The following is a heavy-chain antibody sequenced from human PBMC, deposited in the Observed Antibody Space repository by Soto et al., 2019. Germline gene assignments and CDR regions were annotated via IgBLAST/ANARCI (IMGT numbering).Heavy chain of an antibody. Sequence: EVQLVESGGGLVQPGGSLRLSCAASGFPFSNSWMSWVRQAPGKGLVWVSGINGDGSSTNYADSVKGRFTISRDNAMKTLHLQMNSLRVEDTAVYYCVRDFRWGQGTLVTVSS. J-gene: IGHJ4*02. CDR2: INGDGSST. CDR3: VRDFR. CDR1: GFPFSNSW. V-gene: IGHV3-74*01.